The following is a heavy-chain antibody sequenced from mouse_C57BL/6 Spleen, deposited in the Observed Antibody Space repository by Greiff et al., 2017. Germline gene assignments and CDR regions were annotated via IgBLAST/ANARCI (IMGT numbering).Heavy chain of an antibody. CDR2: IYPRDGST. D-gene: IGHD2-5*01. CDR1: GYTFTDHT. V-gene: IGHV1-78*01. J-gene: IGHJ4*01. Sequence: VQLQQSDAELVKPGASVKISCKVSGYTFTDHTIHWMKQRPEQGLEWIGYIYPRDGSTKYNEKFKGKATLTADKSSSTAYMQLNSLTSEDSAVYFCAREERAYYSNYEEGYAMDYWGQGTSVTVSS. CDR3: AREERAYYSNYEEGYAMDY.